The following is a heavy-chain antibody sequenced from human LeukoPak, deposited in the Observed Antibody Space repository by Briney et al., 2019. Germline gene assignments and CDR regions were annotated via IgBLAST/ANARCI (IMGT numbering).Heavy chain of an antibody. V-gene: IGHV4-59*08. Sequence: PSETLSLTCTVSGGSISSYYWSWIRQPPGKGLEWIGYIYYSGSTNYNPSLKSRVTISIDTSKNQFSLKLSSVTAADTAVYYCARRPFYGSGSSTYYYGMDVWGQGTTVTVSS. D-gene: IGHD3-10*01. J-gene: IGHJ6*02. CDR1: GGSISSYY. CDR2: IYYSGST. CDR3: ARRPFYGSGSSTYYYGMDV.